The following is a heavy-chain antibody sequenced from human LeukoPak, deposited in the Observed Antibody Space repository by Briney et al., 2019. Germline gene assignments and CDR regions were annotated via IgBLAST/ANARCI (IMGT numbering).Heavy chain of an antibody. V-gene: IGHV4-30-2*01. CDR2: IYHSGST. CDR3: ARASPSGLTFDY. CDR1: GGSISSGGYS. J-gene: IGHJ4*02. D-gene: IGHD6-19*01. Sequence: SETLSLTCAVSGGSISSGGYSWSWIRQPPGKGLEWIGYIYHSGSTYYNPSLKSRVTISVGRSKNQFSLKLSSVTAADTAVYYCARASPSGLTFDYWGQGTLVTVSS.